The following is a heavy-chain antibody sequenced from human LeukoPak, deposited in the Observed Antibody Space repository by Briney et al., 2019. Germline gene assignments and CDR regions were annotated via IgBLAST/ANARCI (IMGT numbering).Heavy chain of an antibody. J-gene: IGHJ4*02. V-gene: IGHV3-23*01. Sequence: PGGSLRLSCAASGFTFSTYAMTWVRQAPGKGLEWVSAIGTAGDPHYSDSVRGRFTISRDNSKNTLSLQMNNLRAEDTAIYYCAKDWSCEYWGQGTLVTVSS. CDR1: GFTFSTYA. CDR2: IGTAGDP. CDR3: AKDWSCEY. D-gene: IGHD3-10*01.